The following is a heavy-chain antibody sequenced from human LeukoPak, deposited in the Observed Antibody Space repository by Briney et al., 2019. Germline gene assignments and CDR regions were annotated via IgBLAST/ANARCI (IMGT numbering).Heavy chain of an antibody. V-gene: IGHV3-23*01. J-gene: IGHJ4*02. CDR1: GFTFSSYA. D-gene: IGHD3-22*01. CDR3: ASAFYDSGGYQRWYYFDY. Sequence: GGSLRLSCAASGFTFSSYAMTWVRQAPGKGLEWVSAISGSGGSTYYADSVKGRLTISRDNSKNTLYLQMNSLRAEDTAVYYCASAFYDSGGYQRWYYFDYWGQGTLVTVSS. CDR2: ISGSGGST.